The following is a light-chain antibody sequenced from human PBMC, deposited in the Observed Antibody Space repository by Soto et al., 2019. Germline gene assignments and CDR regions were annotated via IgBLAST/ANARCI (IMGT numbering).Light chain of an antibody. CDR3: CSYAGSSTP. Sequence: QSVLTQPASVSGSPGQSITISCTGTSSDVGSYNLVSWYQQHPGKAPKLMIYEVSKRPSGVSTRFSGSKSGTTASLTISGLPAEDEADHYCCSYAGSSTPLGTGTKVTVL. CDR1: SSDVGSYNL. J-gene: IGLJ1*01. V-gene: IGLV2-23*02. CDR2: EVS.